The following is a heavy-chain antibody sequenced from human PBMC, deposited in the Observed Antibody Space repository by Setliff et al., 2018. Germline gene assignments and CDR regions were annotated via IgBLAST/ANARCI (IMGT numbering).Heavy chain of an antibody. Sequence: SETLSLTCTVSGGSISSGHYYWNWIRQPAGKGLEWIGRIYPSGGTNYNPSLKSRVTISVDTSTNHFSLKLTSVTAADTAVYFCARLPRTLTHFDYWGQGALVTVSS. CDR2: IYPSGGT. D-gene: IGHD3-16*01. CDR1: GGSISSGHYY. CDR3: ARLPRTLTHFDY. J-gene: IGHJ4*02. V-gene: IGHV4-61*02.